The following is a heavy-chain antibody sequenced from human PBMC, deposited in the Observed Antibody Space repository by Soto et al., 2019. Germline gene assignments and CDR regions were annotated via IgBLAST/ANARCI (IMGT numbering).Heavy chain of an antibody. J-gene: IGHJ3*02. V-gene: IGHV4-59*01. CDR3: ASLTCMTTIPFDI. CDR2: IYYSGST. CDR1: GGSISSYY. Sequence: QVQLQESGPGLVKPSETLSLTCTVSGGSISSYYWSWIRQPPGKGLEWIGYIYYSGSTNYNPSLKSRVTISVDTAKNQFSLELSSVTAADTAVYYCASLTCMTTIPFDIWGQGTMVTVSS. D-gene: IGHD4-17*01.